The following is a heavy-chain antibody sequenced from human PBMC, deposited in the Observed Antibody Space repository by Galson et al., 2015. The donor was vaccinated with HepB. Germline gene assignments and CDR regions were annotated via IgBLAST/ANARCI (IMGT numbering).Heavy chain of an antibody. V-gene: IGHV4-4*07. J-gene: IGHJ3*02. CDR1: GDSISSYY. D-gene: IGHD2-2*01. CDR2: IYGSGST. Sequence: TLSLTCVVSGDSISSYYWSWLRQPAGKGLEWIGRIYGSGSTSYNPSLESRVTLSVDTSKNQFSLTLTSVTAADTAMYYCARTYHSDAFHIWGQGTMVTVSS. CDR3: ARTYHSDAFHI.